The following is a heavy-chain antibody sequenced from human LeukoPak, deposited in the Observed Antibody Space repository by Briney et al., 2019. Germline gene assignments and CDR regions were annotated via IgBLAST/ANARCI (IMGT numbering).Heavy chain of an antibody. CDR3: ARQIGSSGYFDF. CDR1: GYSFTSYW. V-gene: IGHV5-51*01. Sequence: GESLKISCKGSGYSFTSYWIAWLRQMPGKGLEWMGIIYPGDSDTIYSPSFKGQVTISADKSINTAYLQWSGLKASDTAMYYCARQIGSSGYFDFWGQGTLVTVSS. D-gene: IGHD6-19*01. CDR2: IYPGDSDT. J-gene: IGHJ4*02.